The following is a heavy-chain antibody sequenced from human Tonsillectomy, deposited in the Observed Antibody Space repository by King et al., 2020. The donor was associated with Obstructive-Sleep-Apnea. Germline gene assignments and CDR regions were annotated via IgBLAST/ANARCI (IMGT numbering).Heavy chain of an antibody. V-gene: IGHV3-11*01. D-gene: IGHD6-19*01. J-gene: IGHJ5*02. CDR2: ISSYGTSK. Sequence: VQLVESGGGLVKTGGSLRLSCAASGFTFSEKYMSWIRQAPGKGLEWISDISSYGTSKTHSDSVKGRFTIYRDTAKKSLYLQMDRLRAEDTAVYYCATAHGYTRAWYPEAWGQGTLVTVSS. CDR3: ATAHGYTRAWYPEA. CDR1: GFTFSEKY.